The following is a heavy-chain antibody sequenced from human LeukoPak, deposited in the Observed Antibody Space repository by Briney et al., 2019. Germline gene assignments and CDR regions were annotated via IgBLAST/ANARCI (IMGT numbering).Heavy chain of an antibody. CDR2: INAGNGNT. J-gene: IGHJ6*02. Sequence: ASVKVSCKASGYTFTSYAMHWVRQAPGQRLEWMGWINAGNGNTKYSQKFQGRVTITRDTSASTAYMELSSLRSEDTAVYYCARGRSYGEDYYYYGMDVWGQGTTVTVSS. CDR3: ARGRSYGEDYYYYGMDV. V-gene: IGHV1-3*01. CDR1: GYTFTSYA. D-gene: IGHD4-17*01.